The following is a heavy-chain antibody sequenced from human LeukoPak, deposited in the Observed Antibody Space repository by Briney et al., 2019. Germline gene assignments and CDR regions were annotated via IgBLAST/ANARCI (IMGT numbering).Heavy chain of an antibody. V-gene: IGHV3-21*01. Sequence: PGGSLRLSCAASGFTFSSYSMNWVRQAPGKGLEWVSSISSSSSYIYYADSVKGRFTISRDNVKNTLYLQVNSLRAEDTAVYYCARVHYNAFDIWGQGTMVTVSS. CDR1: GFTFSSYS. D-gene: IGHD3-10*01. CDR3: ARVHYNAFDI. CDR2: ISSSSSYI. J-gene: IGHJ3*02.